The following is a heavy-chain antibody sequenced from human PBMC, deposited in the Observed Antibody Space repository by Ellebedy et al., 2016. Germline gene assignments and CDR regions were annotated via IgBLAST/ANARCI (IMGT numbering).Heavy chain of an antibody. CDR2: LYGGGDS. V-gene: IGHV3-53*01. Sequence: GGSLRLSXAVSGFSVTSNDMSWVRQAPGKGLELVSLLYGGGDSYYADSVKGRFTITRDSSAKTLYLQMSGLGAEDTAVYYCVTRHNGVFDVWGRGTRVTVSS. CDR1: GFSVTSND. J-gene: IGHJ3*01. CDR3: VTRHNGVFDV. D-gene: IGHD2-8*01.